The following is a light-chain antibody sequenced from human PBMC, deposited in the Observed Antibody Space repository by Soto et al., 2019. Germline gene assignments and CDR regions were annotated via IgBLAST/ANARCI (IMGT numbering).Light chain of an antibody. CDR2: DVS. Sequence: EIVLTQSPATLSLSPGERAILSCRASQSVITYLAWYQQKPGQAPRLLIYDVSNRAAGIPARFSGSGSGTDSTLTINSLEPEDFAVYYCQQRANWPPFTFGPGTRVDLK. V-gene: IGKV3-11*01. CDR3: QQRANWPPFT. J-gene: IGKJ3*01. CDR1: QSVITY.